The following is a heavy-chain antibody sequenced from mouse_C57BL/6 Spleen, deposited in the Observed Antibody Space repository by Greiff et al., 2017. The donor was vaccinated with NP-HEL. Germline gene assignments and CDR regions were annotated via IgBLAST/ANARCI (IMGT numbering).Heavy chain of an antibody. D-gene: IGHD1-1*01. CDR1: GYTFTSYW. Sequence: VQLQQPGAELVMPGASVKLSCKASGYTFTSYWMHWVKQRPGQGLEWIGEIDPSDSYTNYNQKFKGKSTLTVDKSSSTAYMQLSSLTSEDSAVYYCARRAFYSGFDYWGQGTTLTVSS. V-gene: IGHV1-69*01. CDR3: ARRAFYSGFDY. CDR2: IDPSDSYT. J-gene: IGHJ2*01.